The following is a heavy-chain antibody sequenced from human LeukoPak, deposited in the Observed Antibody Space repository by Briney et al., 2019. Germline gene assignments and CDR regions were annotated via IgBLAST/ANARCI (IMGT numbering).Heavy chain of an antibody. D-gene: IGHD2-15*01. Sequence: ASVKVSCKVSGYTLTELSMHWVRQAPGKGLEWMGGFDPEDGETIYAQKFQGRVTMTEDTSTDTAYMELSSLRSEDTAVYYCATGSPWYCSGGSCYSGYYFDYWGQGTLVTVSS. V-gene: IGHV1-24*01. J-gene: IGHJ4*02. CDR1: GYTLTELS. CDR3: ATGSPWYCSGGSCYSGYYFDY. CDR2: FDPEDGET.